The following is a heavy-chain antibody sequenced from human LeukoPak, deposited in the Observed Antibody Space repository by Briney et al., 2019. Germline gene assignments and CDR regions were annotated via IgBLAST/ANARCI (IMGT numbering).Heavy chain of an antibody. CDR3: ARHFGDYEVDY. Sequence: PSETLSLTCTVSGGSISSGSYYWGWIRQPPGKGLEWIGSIYYSGSTYYNPSLKSRVTISVDTSKNQFSLKLSSVTAADTAVYYCARHFGDYEVDYWGQGTLVTVSS. CDR1: GGSISSGSYY. D-gene: IGHD4-17*01. CDR2: IYYSGST. V-gene: IGHV4-39*01. J-gene: IGHJ4*02.